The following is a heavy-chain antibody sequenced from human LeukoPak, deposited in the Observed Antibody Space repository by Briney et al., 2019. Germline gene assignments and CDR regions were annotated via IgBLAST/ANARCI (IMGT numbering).Heavy chain of an antibody. D-gene: IGHD6-19*01. CDR2: ISWNGGSI. CDR3: AKDIAGAVAGRLGPGDAFDI. J-gene: IGHJ3*02. Sequence: PGRSLRLSCAASGFTFDNYCMHWVRQAPGKGLEWVSGISWNGGSIGYADSVKGRFTISRDNAKNSLYLQVSSLRAEDTALYYCAKDIAGAVAGRLGPGDAFDIWGQGTMVTVSS. V-gene: IGHV3-9*01. CDR1: GFTFDNYC.